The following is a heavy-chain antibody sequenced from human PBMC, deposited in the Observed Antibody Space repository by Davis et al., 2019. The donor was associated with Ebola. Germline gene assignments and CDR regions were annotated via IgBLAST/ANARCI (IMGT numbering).Heavy chain of an antibody. CDR2: IYYSGST. Sequence: SETLSLTCTVSGGSISSYYWSWIRQPPGKGLEWIGYIYYSGSTNYNPSLKSRVTISVDTSKNQFSLKLSSVTAADTAVYYCARTPASHYYDSSGYYSAPSYFDYWGQGTLVTVSS. J-gene: IGHJ4*02. CDR3: ARTPASHYYDSSGYYSAPSYFDY. CDR1: GGSISSYY. D-gene: IGHD3-22*01. V-gene: IGHV4-59*01.